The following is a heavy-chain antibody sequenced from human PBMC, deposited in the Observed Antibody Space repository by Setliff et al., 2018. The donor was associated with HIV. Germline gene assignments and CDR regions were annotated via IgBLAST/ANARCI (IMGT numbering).Heavy chain of an antibody. D-gene: IGHD2-15*01. J-gene: IGHJ3*02. CDR3: ARAGGFCNAATCLRGYDAFDI. Sequence: ASVKVSCKASGYFFNNYGIAWVRQAPGQGLEWMGWISGFNGNTNYAQILQGRVTVTTGTSTSTAYMELRSLRSDDTAVYYCARAGGFCNAATCLRGYDAFDIWGQGITVTVS. CDR2: ISGFNGNT. CDR1: GYFFNNYG. V-gene: IGHV1-18*01.